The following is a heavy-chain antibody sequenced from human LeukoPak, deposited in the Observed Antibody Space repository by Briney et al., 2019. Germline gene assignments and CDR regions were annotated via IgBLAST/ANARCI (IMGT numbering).Heavy chain of an antibody. V-gene: IGHV1-46*01. J-gene: IGHJ4*02. CDR3: ARTDYDSSGYYHPMGY. CDR2: INPSGGST. CDR1: GYTFTSYY. D-gene: IGHD3-22*01. Sequence: GASAKVSCKASGYTFTSYYMHWVRQAPGQGLEWMGIINPSGGSTSYAQKFQGRVTMTRDTSTSTVYMELSSLRSEDTAVYYCARTDYDSSGYYHPMGYWGQGTLVTVSS.